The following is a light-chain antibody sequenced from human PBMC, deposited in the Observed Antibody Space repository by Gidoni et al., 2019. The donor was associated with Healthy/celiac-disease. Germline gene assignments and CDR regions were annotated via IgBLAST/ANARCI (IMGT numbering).Light chain of an antibody. CDR1: QSVSSSY. V-gene: IGKV3-20*01. Sequence: IVLTHSPGTLSLSPGERATLSCSASQSVSSSYVAWYQQKPGQAPRLLIYGASSRATGIPDRFSGSGSGTDFTLTISRLEPEDFAVYYCQQYGSSPYTFGQGTKLEIK. J-gene: IGKJ2*01. CDR3: QQYGSSPYT. CDR2: GAS.